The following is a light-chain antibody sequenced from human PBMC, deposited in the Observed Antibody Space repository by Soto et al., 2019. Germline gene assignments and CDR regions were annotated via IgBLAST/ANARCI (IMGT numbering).Light chain of an antibody. Sequence: QSALTQPASVSGSPGQSITISCTGTSSDLAIYNYVSWYQQQPGTAPNLMIYQVTNQPPGVSNRFSGSRSGNTASLTISGLQAEDEADYYCSSYTDSSNYVFGTGTKLTVL. CDR3: SSYTDSSNYV. CDR1: SSDLAIYNY. CDR2: QVT. J-gene: IGLJ1*01. V-gene: IGLV2-14*01.